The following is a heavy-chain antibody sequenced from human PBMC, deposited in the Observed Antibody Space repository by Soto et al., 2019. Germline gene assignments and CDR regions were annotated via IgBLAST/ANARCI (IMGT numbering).Heavy chain of an antibody. V-gene: IGHV3-30*18. J-gene: IGHJ5*02. CDR3: AKDRWQFSRGSPFDP. D-gene: IGHD3-10*01. CDR1: GFTFSSYG. Sequence: QVQLVESGGGVVQPGRSLRLSCAASGFTFSSYGMHWVRQAPGKGLEWVAVISYDGSNKYYADSVKGRFTISRDNSKNTLYLQMNSLRAEDTAVYYCAKDRWQFSRGSPFDPWGQGTLVTVSS. CDR2: ISYDGSNK.